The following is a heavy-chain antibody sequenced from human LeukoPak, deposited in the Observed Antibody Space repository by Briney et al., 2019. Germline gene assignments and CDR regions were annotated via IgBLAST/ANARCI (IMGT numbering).Heavy chain of an antibody. CDR3: ARGSNDSIDY. CDR2: IYYSGST. Sequence: SETLSLTCTVSGGSISGSSYYWGWIRQPPGKGLEWIGSIYYSGSTYYNPSLKSRVTISVDTSKNQFSLKLSSVTAADTAVYYCARGSNDSIDYWGQGTLVTVSS. CDR1: GGSISGSSYY. J-gene: IGHJ4*02. V-gene: IGHV4-39*01. D-gene: IGHD3-22*01.